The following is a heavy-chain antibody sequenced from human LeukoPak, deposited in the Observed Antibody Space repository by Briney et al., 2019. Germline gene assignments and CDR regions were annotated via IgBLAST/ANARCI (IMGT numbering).Heavy chain of an antibody. Sequence: VGSLRLSCAASGFTVSSNYMTSVRQAPGKGLEWVSVIYSGGSTYYADSVKGRFTISRDDSKSTLYLQMNSLRVEDTAVYYCARGIAVADTGFFDYWGQGTLVTVSS. CDR1: GFTVSSNY. V-gene: IGHV3-66*01. D-gene: IGHD6-19*01. J-gene: IGHJ4*02. CDR3: ARGIAVADTGFFDY. CDR2: IYSGGST.